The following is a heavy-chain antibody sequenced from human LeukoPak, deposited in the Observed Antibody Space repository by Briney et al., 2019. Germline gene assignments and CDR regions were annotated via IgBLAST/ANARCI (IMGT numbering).Heavy chain of an antibody. CDR1: GGSISSSNW. J-gene: IGHJ3*02. Sequence: SETLSLTCAVSGGSISSSNWWSWVRQPPGKGLEWIGEIYHSGSTNYNPSLKSRVTISVDTSKNQFSLKLSSVTAANTAVYYCARDLLLWFGELANAFDTWGQGTMVTVSS. CDR2: IYHSGST. V-gene: IGHV4-4*02. D-gene: IGHD3-10*01. CDR3: ARDLLLWFGELANAFDT.